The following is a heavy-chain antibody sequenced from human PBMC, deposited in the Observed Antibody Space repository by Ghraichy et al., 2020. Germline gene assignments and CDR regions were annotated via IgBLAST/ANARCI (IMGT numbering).Heavy chain of an antibody. CDR2: FSPTLRSR. Sequence: SVKVSCKASGGTFSDQAISWVRQAPGQGLEWMGRFSPTLRSRKYAQNFEGRVAITADTLSETLHMELSGLSPEDTAVYYCARDGVPSEYSGYALNVWGQGTLVIVSS. CDR1: GGTFSDQA. CDR3: ARDGVPSEYSGYALNV. D-gene: IGHD4-11*01. J-gene: IGHJ3*01. V-gene: IGHV1-69*04.